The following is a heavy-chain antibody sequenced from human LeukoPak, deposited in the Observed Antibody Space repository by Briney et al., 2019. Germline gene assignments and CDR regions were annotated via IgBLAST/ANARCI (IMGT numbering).Heavy chain of an antibody. V-gene: IGHV1-46*01. D-gene: IGHD6-13*01. CDR2: INPSGGST. CDR1: GYTFTSCY. J-gene: IGHJ4*02. CDR3: ARDSGRWYSSREYYFDY. Sequence: ASVKVSCKASGYTFTSCYMHWVRQAPGQGLEWMGIINPSGGSTSYAQKFQGRVTMTRDMSTSTVYMELSSLRSEDTAVYYCARDSGRWYSSREYYFDYWGQGTLVTVSS.